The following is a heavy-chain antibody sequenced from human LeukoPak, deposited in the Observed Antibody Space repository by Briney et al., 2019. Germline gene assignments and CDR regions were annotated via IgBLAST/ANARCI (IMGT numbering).Heavy chain of an antibody. CDR3: ARAVAAAGTGAEYFQH. Sequence: GASVKVSCKASRCTFTGYYIHWVRQAPGQGLGWMGWINPNSGGTNYAQKFQGRVTMTRDTSINTAYMELSRLRSDDTAVYYCARAVAAAGTGAEYFQHWGQGTLVTVSS. CDR2: INPNSGGT. CDR1: RCTFTGYY. J-gene: IGHJ1*01. D-gene: IGHD6-13*01. V-gene: IGHV1-2*02.